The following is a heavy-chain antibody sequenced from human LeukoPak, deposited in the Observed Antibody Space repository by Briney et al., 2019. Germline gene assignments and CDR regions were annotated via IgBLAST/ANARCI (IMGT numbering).Heavy chain of an antibody. J-gene: IGHJ6*02. CDR2: IYYSGST. D-gene: IGHD4-17*01. Sequence: SETLSLTCTVSGGSISSSSYYWGWIRQPPGKGLEWIGSIYYSGSTYYNPSLKSRVTISVDTSKNQFSLKLSSVTAAGTAVYYCARDYGDYIDYYGMDVWGQGTTVTVSS. CDR1: GGSISSSSYY. V-gene: IGHV4-39*01. CDR3: ARDYGDYIDYYGMDV.